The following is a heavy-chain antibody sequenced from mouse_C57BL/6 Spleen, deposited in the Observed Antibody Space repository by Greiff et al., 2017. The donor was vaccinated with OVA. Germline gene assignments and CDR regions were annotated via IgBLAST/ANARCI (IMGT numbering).Heavy chain of an antibody. V-gene: IGHV1-63*01. CDR3: ARRDYDPYYAMDY. D-gene: IGHD2-4*01. CDR1: GFTFTNYW. Sequence: QVQLQQSGAELVRPGTSVKMSCKASGFTFTNYWIGWAKQRPGHGLEWIGDISPGGGYTNYNEKFKGKATLTADNASSTAYMQFSSLTSEDSAIYYCARRDYDPYYAMDYWGQGTSVTVSS. J-gene: IGHJ4*01. CDR2: ISPGGGYT.